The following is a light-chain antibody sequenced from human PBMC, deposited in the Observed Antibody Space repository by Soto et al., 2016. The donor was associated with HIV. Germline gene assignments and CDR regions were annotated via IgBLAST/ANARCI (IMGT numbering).Light chain of an antibody. Sequence: DIQMTQSPSSLSLSIGDRVTITCRASQSISTYLNWYQQKPGRAPKLLISAASSLQSGVPSRFSGRGSGTDFTLTISSLQHDDLATYYCQQSSRTPRTFAQGTKVEIK. CDR3: QQSSRTPRT. CDR2: AAS. J-gene: IGKJ1*01. CDR1: QSISTY. V-gene: IGKV1-39*01.